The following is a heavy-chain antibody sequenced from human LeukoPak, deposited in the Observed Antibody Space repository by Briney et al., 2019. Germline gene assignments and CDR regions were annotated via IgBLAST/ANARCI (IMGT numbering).Heavy chain of an antibody. V-gene: IGHV3-21*01. Sequence: SGGSLRLSCAASGFTFSSYSMNWVRQAPGKGLEWVSSISSSSSYIYYADSVKGRFTISRDNAKNSLYLQMNSLRAEDTAVYYCARAREWELPYWYFDLWGRGTLVTVSS. J-gene: IGHJ2*01. CDR2: ISSSSSYI. CDR1: GFTFSSYS. CDR3: ARAREWELPYWYFDL. D-gene: IGHD1-26*01.